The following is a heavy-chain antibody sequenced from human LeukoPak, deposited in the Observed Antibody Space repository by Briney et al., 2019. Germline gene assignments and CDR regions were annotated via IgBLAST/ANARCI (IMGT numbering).Heavy chain of an antibody. CDR1: GFTFSIYE. CDR2: ISNDGTNK. D-gene: IGHD3/OR15-3a*01. CDR3: AKESTWTGTDTNYFDY. J-gene: IGHJ4*02. V-gene: IGHV3-30*18. Sequence: GGSLRLSCAASGFTFSIYEMNWVRQAPGKGLEWVAVISNDGTNKYYADSVKGRFTFSRDNSKTTLYLKMNSLRTEDTAVYYCAKESTWTGTDTNYFDYWGQGTLVTVSS.